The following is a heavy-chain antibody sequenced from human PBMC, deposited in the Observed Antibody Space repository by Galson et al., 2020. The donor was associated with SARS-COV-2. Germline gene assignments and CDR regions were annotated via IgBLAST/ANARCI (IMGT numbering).Heavy chain of an antibody. V-gene: IGHV4-61*02. CDR1: GGSISSGSYY. CDR2: IYTSGST. J-gene: IGHJ4*02. CDR3: ARWVNYYDSSGYDY. D-gene: IGHD3-22*01. Sequence: SETLSLTCTVSGGSISSGSYYWSWIRQPAGKGLEWIGRIYTSGSTNYNPSLKSRVTISVDTSKNQFSLKLSSVTATDTAVYYCARWVNYYDSSGYDYWGQGTLVTVSS.